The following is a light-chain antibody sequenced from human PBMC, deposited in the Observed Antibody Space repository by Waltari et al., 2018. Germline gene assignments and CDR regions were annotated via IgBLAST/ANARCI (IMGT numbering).Light chain of an antibody. V-gene: IGLV2-11*01. CDR2: EVN. CDR3: CSYAGDYTLV. CDR1: SSDFGPGNH. Sequence: QSALTQPPSAPGSPGHAATLPCAGPSSDFGPGNHLPWYQQSPGTAPKLLIYEVNKRPSGVPDRFSASKSGNTASLTISGLRAEDEADYYCCSYAGDYTLVFGGGTKLTVL. J-gene: IGLJ2*01.